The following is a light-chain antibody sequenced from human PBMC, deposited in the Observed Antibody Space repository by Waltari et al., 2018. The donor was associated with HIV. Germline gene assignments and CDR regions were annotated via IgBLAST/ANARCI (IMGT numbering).Light chain of an antibody. CDR2: KAT. CDR3: QQYETDSRS. CDR1: EDIHKW. V-gene: IGKV1-5*03. J-gene: IGKJ1*01. Sequence: DIQMTQSPSSVSASIGDRVSITCRASEDIHKWLAWYQQKPGKAPNLLIYKATILETGVPSRFSGSVSGADFTLTITNLQSDDFATYYCQQYETDSRSFGQGTKV.